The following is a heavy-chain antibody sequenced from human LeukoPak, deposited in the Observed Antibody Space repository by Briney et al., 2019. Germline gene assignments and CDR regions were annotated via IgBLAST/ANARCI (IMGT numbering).Heavy chain of an antibody. V-gene: IGHV4-59*08. D-gene: IGHD3-22*01. CDR3: ARHEKTYYYDSSGYYYPYYFDY. J-gene: IGHJ4*02. CDR1: GGSISSYY. Sequence: SETLSLTCTVSGGSISSYYWSWIRQPPGKGLEWIGYIYYSGSTNYNPSLKSRVTISVDTSKNQFSLKLSSVTAADTAVYYCARHEKTYYYDSSGYYYPYYFDYWGQGTLVTVSS. CDR2: IYYSGST.